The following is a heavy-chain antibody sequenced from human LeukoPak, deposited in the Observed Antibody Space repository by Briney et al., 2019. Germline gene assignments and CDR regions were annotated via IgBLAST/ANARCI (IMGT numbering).Heavy chain of an antibody. D-gene: IGHD3-3*01. J-gene: IGHJ3*01. CDR3: ARLSAAVHLGAFDL. CDR2: IHTSGSN. Sequence: PSETLSLTCAVSGVSISPYYWAWIRQPPGKGLEWIGYIHTSGSNSQYPSLKSRVTISVDTSTHHFSLRLPSVTASDTAVYYCARLSAAVHLGAFDLWAQGTMVTVSS. CDR1: GVSISPYY. V-gene: IGHV4-4*09.